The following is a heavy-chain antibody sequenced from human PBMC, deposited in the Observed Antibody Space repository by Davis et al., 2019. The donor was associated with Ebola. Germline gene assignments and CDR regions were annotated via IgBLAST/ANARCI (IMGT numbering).Heavy chain of an antibody. CDR2: IYPGDSDT. Sequence: GESLKISCKGSGYTFTSYWIAWVRQVPGKGLEWMGSIYPGDSDTRYNPSFQGQVTISADKSISTAYLQWSSLKASDTAMYYCARQGGGSGRFTSFDYWGQGTLVTVSS. CDR1: GYTFTSYW. CDR3: ARQGGGSGRFTSFDY. D-gene: IGHD1-26*01. V-gene: IGHV5-51*01. J-gene: IGHJ4*02.